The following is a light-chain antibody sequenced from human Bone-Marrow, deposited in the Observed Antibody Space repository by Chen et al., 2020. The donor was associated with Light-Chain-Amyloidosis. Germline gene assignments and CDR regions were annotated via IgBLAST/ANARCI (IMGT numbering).Light chain of an antibody. CDR2: ENN. J-gene: IGLJ3*02. V-gene: IGLV1-51*02. CDR3: ATCDSSLTVWM. Sequence: QSVLTQPPSVSAAPGQKVTISCSGSNSNIGINYVSWYQQLPGTSPKLLIYENNQRPSEIPARFSGSKSGTSATLGVAGLQTGDEADYYCATCDSSLTVWMFGGGTKLTVL. CDR1: NSNIGINY.